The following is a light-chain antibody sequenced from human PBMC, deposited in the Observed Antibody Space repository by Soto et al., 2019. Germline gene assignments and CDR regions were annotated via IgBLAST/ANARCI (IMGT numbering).Light chain of an antibody. CDR1: SSNIGSST. Sequence: QSVLTQPPSASGTPGHRVTISCSGNSSNIGSSTVHWYQHLPGRAPKLLIYSTNQWPSGVPDRFSGSKSGTSASLAISGLQSEDEGDYYCAAWDDRLKRVLFGGGTKVTVL. CDR2: STN. CDR3: AAWDDRLKRVL. J-gene: IGLJ3*02. V-gene: IGLV1-44*01.